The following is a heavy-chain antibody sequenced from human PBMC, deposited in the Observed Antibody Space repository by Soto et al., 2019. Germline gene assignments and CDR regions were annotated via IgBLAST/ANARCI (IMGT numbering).Heavy chain of an antibody. V-gene: IGHV4-30-4*01. CDR1: GGSISSGDYY. CDR2: IYYSGST. CDR3: ARVSTSSEADFWSGFADYYYYYGMDV. D-gene: IGHD3-3*01. J-gene: IGHJ6*02. Sequence: PSETLSLTFTVSGGSISSGDYYWSWIRQPPGKGLEWIGYIYYSGSTYYNPSLKSRVTISVDTSKNQFSLKLSSVTAADTAVYYCARVSTSSEADFWSGFADYYYYYGMDVWGQGTTVTASS.